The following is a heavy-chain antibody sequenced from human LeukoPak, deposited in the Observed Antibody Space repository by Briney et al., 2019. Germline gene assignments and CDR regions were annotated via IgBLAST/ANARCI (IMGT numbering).Heavy chain of an antibody. CDR1: GDSVSSNSAA. J-gene: IGHJ4*02. CDR2: TYHRSKWYN. V-gene: IGHV6-1*01. Sequence: SQTLSLTCAISGDSVSSNSAAWNWIRQSPSRGLGWLGRTYHRSKWYNEYGVSVKGRITINPGTSKNQFSLQLNSVTPEDTAVYYCSDMNYWGQGTLVTVSS. CDR3: SDMNY.